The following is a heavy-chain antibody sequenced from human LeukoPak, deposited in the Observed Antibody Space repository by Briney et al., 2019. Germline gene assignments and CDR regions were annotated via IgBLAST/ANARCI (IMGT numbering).Heavy chain of an antibody. D-gene: IGHD5-24*01. J-gene: IGHJ4*02. V-gene: IGHV3-7*01. CDR1: GFAFSTSW. Sequence: GGSLRLSCAASGFAFSTSWMSWVRQAPGKGLEWVANIKRDGSDKYYVDSVKGRFTISKDNAKNLLFLQMNSLRAEDTAVYYCARDGTLTIQYWGQGTLVTVSS. CDR3: ARDGTLTIQY. CDR2: IKRDGSDK.